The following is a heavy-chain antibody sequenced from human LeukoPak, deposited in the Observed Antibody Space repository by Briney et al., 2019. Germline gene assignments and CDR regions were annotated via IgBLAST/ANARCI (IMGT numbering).Heavy chain of an antibody. CDR3: TTASNYRPDY. J-gene: IGHJ4*02. Sequence: GGSLRLSCAASGFTFSSYEMSWVRQAPGKGLEWVGRIKSKTDGGTTDYAAPVKGRFTISRDDSKNTLYLQMNSLKTEDTAVYYCTTASNYRPDYWGQGTMVTVSS. D-gene: IGHD1-7*01. CDR2: IKSKTDGGTT. V-gene: IGHV3-15*01. CDR1: GFTFSSYE.